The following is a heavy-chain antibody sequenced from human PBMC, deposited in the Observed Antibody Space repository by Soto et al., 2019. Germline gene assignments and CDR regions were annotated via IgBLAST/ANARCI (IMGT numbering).Heavy chain of an antibody. CDR3: ARDYMVRGVMRWFDP. CDR1: GGSISSSNW. CDR2: IYHSGST. J-gene: IGHJ5*02. D-gene: IGHD3-10*01. Sequence: QVQLQESGPGLVKPSGTLSLTCAVSGGSISSSNWWSWVRQPPGKGLEWIGEIYHSGSTNYNPSLKIRVTLSVDKSKNQFSLKRSSVTAADTAVYYCARDYMVRGVMRWFDPWGQGTLVTVSS. V-gene: IGHV4-4*02.